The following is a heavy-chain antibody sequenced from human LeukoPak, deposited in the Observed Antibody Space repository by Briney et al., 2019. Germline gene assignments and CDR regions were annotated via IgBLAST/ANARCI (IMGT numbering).Heavy chain of an antibody. CDR3: AREEYYGKRENYYGMDV. CDR1: GFTFSSYG. CDR2: IRYDGSNK. J-gene: IGHJ6*02. V-gene: IGHV3-30*02. Sequence: GGSLRLSCAASGFTFSSYGMHWVRQAPGKGLEWVAFIRYDGSNKYYADSVKGRFTISRDNSKNTLYLQMNSLRADDTAVYYCAREEYYGKRENYYGMDVWGQGTTVTVSS. D-gene: IGHD3-10*01.